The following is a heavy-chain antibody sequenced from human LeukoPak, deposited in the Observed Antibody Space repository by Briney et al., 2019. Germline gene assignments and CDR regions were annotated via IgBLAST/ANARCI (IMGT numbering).Heavy chain of an antibody. CDR1: GFSFTSYD. J-gene: IGHJ4*02. V-gene: IGHV1-8*01. Sequence: ASVRVSCKASGFSFTSYDLNWVRQATGQGLEWIGWINPNSGKTGYGQNFQGRVTMTRDMSTSTVYMELSSLRSEDTAVYYCARDLATIFGVVTNDYWGQGTLVTVSS. D-gene: IGHD3-3*01. CDR2: INPNSGKT. CDR3: ARDLATIFGVVTNDY.